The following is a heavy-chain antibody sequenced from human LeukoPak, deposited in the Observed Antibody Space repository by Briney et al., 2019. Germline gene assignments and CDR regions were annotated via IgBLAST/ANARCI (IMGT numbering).Heavy chain of an antibody. V-gene: IGHV4-4*07. J-gene: IGHJ5*02. Sequence: SETLSLTCTVSGGSISSYYWSWIRQPAGKGGEWIGRSYTSGSTNYNPSLKSRVTMSVDTSKNQFSLKLSSVTAADTAVYYCARDQCSSTSCYGVDWFDPWGQGTLVTVSS. CDR1: GGSISSYY. CDR2: SYTSGST. CDR3: ARDQCSSTSCYGVDWFDP. D-gene: IGHD2-2*01.